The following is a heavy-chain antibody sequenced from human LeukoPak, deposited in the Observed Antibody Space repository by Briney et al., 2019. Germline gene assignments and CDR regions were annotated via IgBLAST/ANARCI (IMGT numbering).Heavy chain of an antibody. CDR1: GFTFDDYA. CDR2: ISWNSGSI. D-gene: IGHD2-15*01. J-gene: IGHJ5*02. V-gene: IGHV3-9*01. CDR3: AKAGSGGSSRNWFDP. Sequence: QSGGSLRLSCAASGFTFDDYAMHWVRQAPGKGLEWVSGISWNSGSIGYADSVKGRFTISRDNAKNSLYLQMNSLRAEDTALYYCAKAGSGGSSRNWFDPWGQGTLVTVSS.